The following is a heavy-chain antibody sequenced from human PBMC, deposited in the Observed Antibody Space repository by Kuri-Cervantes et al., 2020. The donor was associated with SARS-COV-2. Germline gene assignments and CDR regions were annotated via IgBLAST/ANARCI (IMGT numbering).Heavy chain of an antibody. V-gene: IGHV3-7*03. CDR2: IKQDGSEK. CDR3: ASPLGSTSFDY. J-gene: IGHJ4*02. Sequence: GGSLRLSCAASGFTFSNAWMSWVHQAPGKGLEWVANIKQDGSEKYYADSVKGRFTISRDNAKNSLYLQMNSLRAEDTAVYYCASPLGSTSFDYWGQGTLVTVSS. CDR1: GFTFSNAW. D-gene: IGHD1-26*01.